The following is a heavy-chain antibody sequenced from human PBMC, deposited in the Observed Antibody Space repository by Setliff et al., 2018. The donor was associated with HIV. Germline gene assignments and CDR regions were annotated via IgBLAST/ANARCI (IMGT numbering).Heavy chain of an antibody. Sequence: GESLKISCKGSGYSFTSYWIGWVRQMPGKGLEWVGIIYPGDSDTRYSPSFQGQVTISADKSISTAYLQWSSLKAEDTAVYYCARELVITTVYYYYGMDVWAKGPRSPSP. J-gene: IGHJ6*02. CDR2: IYPGDSDT. D-gene: IGHD3-22*01. CDR3: ARELVITTVYYYYGMDV. V-gene: IGHV5-51*01. CDR1: GYSFTSYW.